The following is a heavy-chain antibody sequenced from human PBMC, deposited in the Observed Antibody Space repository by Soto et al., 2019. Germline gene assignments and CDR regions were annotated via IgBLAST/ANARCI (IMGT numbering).Heavy chain of an antibody. CDR2: MDYSGST. J-gene: IGHJ4*02. CDR3: AAGGGLPRYY. Sequence: PSETLSLTCTVSGGSISASSYYWGWIRQPPGKGLEWIGSMDYSGSTYYNPSLKSRVTISVDRSKNQFSLKLSSLTAADTAVYYCAAGGGLPRYYWGQGTLVTVSS. V-gene: IGHV4-39*01. CDR1: GGSISASSYY. D-gene: IGHD5-12*01.